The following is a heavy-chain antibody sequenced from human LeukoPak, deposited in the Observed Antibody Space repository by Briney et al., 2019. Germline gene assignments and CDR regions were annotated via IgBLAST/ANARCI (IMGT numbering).Heavy chain of an antibody. J-gene: IGHJ5*02. Sequence: SVYASCKASGYTLTGYYMHWVRQAPGQGREWMGWINPNSGGANYAQKFPGRVTMTRDTSIRTACMELSRLRSDDTAVYYCARGSVVVPAALFDPWGQGTLVTVSS. CDR2: INPNSGGA. CDR3: ARGSVVVPAALFDP. V-gene: IGHV1-2*02. CDR1: GYTLTGYY. D-gene: IGHD2-2*01.